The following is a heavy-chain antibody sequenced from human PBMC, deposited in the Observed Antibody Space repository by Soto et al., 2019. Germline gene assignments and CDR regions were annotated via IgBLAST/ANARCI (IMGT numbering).Heavy chain of an antibody. J-gene: IGHJ6*02. CDR2: ISAYNGNT. D-gene: IGHD2-2*01. Sequence: VASVKVSCKASGYTFTSYGISWVLQAPGQGLEWMGWISAYNGNTNYAQKLQGRVTMTTDTSTSTAYMELRSLRSDDTAVYYCARDVVVPAAIYYGMDVWGQGTTVTVSS. V-gene: IGHV1-18*04. CDR3: ARDVVVPAAIYYGMDV. CDR1: GYTFTSYG.